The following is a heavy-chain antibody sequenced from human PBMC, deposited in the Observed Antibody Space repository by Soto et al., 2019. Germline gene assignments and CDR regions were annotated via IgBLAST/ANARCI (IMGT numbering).Heavy chain of an antibody. CDR1: GGSISSYY. J-gene: IGHJ5*01. D-gene: IGHD6-13*01. CDR2: IYYSGST. Sequence: SETRSVTCTVSGGSISSYYWSWIRQPPGKGLEWIGYIYYSGSTNYNPSLKSRVTISVDTSKNQFSLKLSSVTAADTAVYYCARIVAAAAKGGWFDPWGQGTLVTVSS. CDR3: ARIVAAAAKGGWFDP. V-gene: IGHV4-59*01.